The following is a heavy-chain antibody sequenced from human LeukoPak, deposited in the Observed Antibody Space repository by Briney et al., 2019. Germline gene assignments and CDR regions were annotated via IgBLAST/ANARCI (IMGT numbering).Heavy chain of an antibody. V-gene: IGHV3-21*01. CDR3: ARGGSSSPYYDYVWGSYRYIGDY. J-gene: IGHJ4*02. Sequence: PGGSLRLSCAASGFTFTYYNMNWVRQAPGKGLEWVSSISSSSSYIYYADSVRGRFTISRDNAKNSLYLQMNSLRAEDTAVYYCARGGSSSPYYDYVWGSYRYIGDYWGQGTLVTVSS. D-gene: IGHD3-16*02. CDR1: GFTFTYYN. CDR2: ISSSSSYI.